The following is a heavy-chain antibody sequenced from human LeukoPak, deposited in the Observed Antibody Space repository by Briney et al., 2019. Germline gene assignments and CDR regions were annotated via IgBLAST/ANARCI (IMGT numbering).Heavy chain of an antibody. Sequence: PSETLSLTCTVSGGSISSYYWSWIRQPPGKGLEWIGYIYYSGSTNYNPSLKSRVTISVDTSKNQFSLKLSSVTAADTAVYYCARGLNLDVWGQGTTVTVSS. CDR2: IYYSGST. CDR3: ARGLNLDV. D-gene: IGHD1-14*01. V-gene: IGHV4-59*12. J-gene: IGHJ6*02. CDR1: GGSISSYY.